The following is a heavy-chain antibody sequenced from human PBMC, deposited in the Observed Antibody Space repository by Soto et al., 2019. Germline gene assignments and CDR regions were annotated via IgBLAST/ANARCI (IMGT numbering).Heavy chain of an antibody. CDR1: GFTFTSYS. CDR3: AREMGACSDSSCYPGPYDS. D-gene: IGHD3-16*01. Sequence: GGSLRLSCAASGFTFTSYSMNWVRQAPGQGLEWVSYITSKSTTIKYADSVKGRFTVSRDNAKNSLYLQLNSLRDEDTAVYYCAREMGACSDSSCYPGPYDSWGQGTLVTVSS. CDR2: ITSKSTTI. J-gene: IGHJ5*02. V-gene: IGHV3-48*02.